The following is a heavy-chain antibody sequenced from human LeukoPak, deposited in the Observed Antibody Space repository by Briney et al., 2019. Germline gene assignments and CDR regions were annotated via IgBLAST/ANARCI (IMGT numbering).Heavy chain of an antibody. J-gene: IGHJ4*02. CDR1: GFPFSRYG. CDR2: ISYDGSNK. CDR3: GRPYTRSWSGLAV. D-gene: IGHD6-13*01. Sequence: GGSLRLSCAASGFPFSRYGIDWVRQAPDKGLEWVAAISYDGSNKYYADSVKGRFTISRDNAKNCMYLQMNSLRGEDTAVYYCGRPYTRSWSGLAVWGQGTLVTVSS. V-gene: IGHV3-30*03.